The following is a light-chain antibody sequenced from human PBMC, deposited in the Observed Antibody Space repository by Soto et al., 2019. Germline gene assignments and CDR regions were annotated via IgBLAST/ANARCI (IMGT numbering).Light chain of an antibody. CDR1: SSDVGNYIY. CDR2: EVS. V-gene: IGLV2-14*01. Sequence: QSVLTQPASGSGSPGQSITISCTGTSSDVGNYIYVFWFQQHPGKAPKLIISEVSNRPSGVSSRFSGSKSGNTASLTISGLQAEDEAHYYCTSYTTSSTYVFGTGTKVTVL. J-gene: IGLJ1*01. CDR3: TSYTTSSTYV.